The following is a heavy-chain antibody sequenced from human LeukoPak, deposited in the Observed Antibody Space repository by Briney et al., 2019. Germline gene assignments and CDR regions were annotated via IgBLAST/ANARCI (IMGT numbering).Heavy chain of an antibody. CDR3: ARVQFCSGGSCQGYFQH. J-gene: IGHJ1*01. CDR1: GGSVSSSSVA. Sequence: SQTLSLTCAISGGSVSSSSVAWNWIRQSPSRGLEWLGRTNYRSRWYNDYAGSVKRRTTITPDTSKHQSSLEPNSVAPDDTAVYYCARVQFCSGGSCQGYFQHWGKGTLVTVSS. CDR2: TNYRSRWYN. D-gene: IGHD2-15*01. V-gene: IGHV6-1*01.